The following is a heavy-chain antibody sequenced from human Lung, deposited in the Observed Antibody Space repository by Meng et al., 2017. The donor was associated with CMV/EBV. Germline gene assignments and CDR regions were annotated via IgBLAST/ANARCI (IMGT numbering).Heavy chain of an antibody. V-gene: IGHV3-74*03. D-gene: IGHD1-14*01. CDR3: VRDLVGNRDS. J-gene: IGHJ5*01. CDR1: GFTFSDYW. Sequence: EVQLVDSGGGLVRPGXSLRLSCADSGFTFSDYWMHWVRQAPGEGPVWVSRINTGGTFTSYAESVRGRFTISRDNSKNTLYLQMNDLRAGGSGVYYCVRDLVGNRDSWGHGTLVTVSS. CDR2: INTGGTFT.